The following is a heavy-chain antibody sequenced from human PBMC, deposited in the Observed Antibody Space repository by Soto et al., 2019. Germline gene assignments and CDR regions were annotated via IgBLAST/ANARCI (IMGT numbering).Heavy chain of an antibody. Sequence: SETLSLTCTVSGGSISSSSYYWGWIRQPPGKGLEWIGSIYYSGSTYYNPSLKSRVTISVDTSKNQFSLKLSSVTAADTAVYYCARKYYDFWSGYLPKYYYYYYMDVWGKGTTVTVSS. CDR3: ARKYYDFWSGYLPKYYYYYYMDV. D-gene: IGHD3-3*01. V-gene: IGHV4-39*01. CDR2: IYYSGST. J-gene: IGHJ6*03. CDR1: GGSISSSSYY.